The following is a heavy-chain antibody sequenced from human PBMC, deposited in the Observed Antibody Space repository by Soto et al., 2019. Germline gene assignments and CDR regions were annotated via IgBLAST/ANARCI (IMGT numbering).Heavy chain of an antibody. Sequence: QLQLQQSGPGLVKPSETLSLTCTVPGGSLSSSSYYWGCISQPPGKGLEWIGSISYSESTYYNPPLKSRAAISVDTSKSQFSLKLSSVTAADTAVYYCARLYSSSWYWGQGTLVTVSS. V-gene: IGHV4-39*01. CDR1: GGSLSSSSYY. D-gene: IGHD6-13*01. CDR2: ISYSEST. CDR3: ARLYSSSWY. J-gene: IGHJ4*02.